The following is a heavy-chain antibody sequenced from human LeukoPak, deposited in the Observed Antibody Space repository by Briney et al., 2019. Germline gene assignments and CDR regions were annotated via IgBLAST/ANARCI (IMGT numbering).Heavy chain of an antibody. Sequence: SETLSLTCTVSGGSISSYYWSWIRQPPGKGLEWIGYIYCSGSTNYNPSLKSRVTISVDTSKNQFSLKLSSVTAADTAVYYCARVPYSSGWVWFDPWGQGTLVTVSS. CDR2: IYCSGST. J-gene: IGHJ5*02. V-gene: IGHV4-59*01. CDR3: ARVPYSSGWVWFDP. CDR1: GGSISSYY. D-gene: IGHD6-19*01.